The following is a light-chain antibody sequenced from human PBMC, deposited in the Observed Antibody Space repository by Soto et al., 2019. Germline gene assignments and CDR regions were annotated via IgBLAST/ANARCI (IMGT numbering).Light chain of an antibody. CDR3: QSFYTGLFALV. CDR2: ANS. Sequence: QAVLTQPPSVSGAPGQRVTISCTGSSSNIGEGYDVHWYQQPPGTDPKLRLYANSNRPSGAPDRFSASSSATSASLAITGLQAHYADDYYCQSFYTGLFALVFGGGTKLTVL. V-gene: IGLV1-40*01. J-gene: IGLJ3*02. CDR1: SSNIGEGYD.